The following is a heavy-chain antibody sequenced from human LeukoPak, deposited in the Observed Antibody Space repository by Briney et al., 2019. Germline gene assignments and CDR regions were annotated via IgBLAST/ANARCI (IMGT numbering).Heavy chain of an antibody. CDR2: ISYDGSNK. Sequence: KPGGSLRLSCAASGLTFSSYAMHWVRQAPGKGLEWVAVISYDGSNKYYADSVKGRFTISRDNSKNTLYLQMNSLRAEDTAVYYCATYYYDSSGYDYYYYYMDVWGKGTTVTVSS. D-gene: IGHD3-22*01. V-gene: IGHV3-30-3*01. CDR1: GLTFSSYA. CDR3: ATYYYDSSGYDYYYYYMDV. J-gene: IGHJ6*03.